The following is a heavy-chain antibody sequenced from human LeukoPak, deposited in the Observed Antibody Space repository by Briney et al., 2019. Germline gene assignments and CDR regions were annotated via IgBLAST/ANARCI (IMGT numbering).Heavy chain of an antibody. Sequence: ASVKVSCKASGYTFTGYYMHWVRQAPGQGLEWMGWISAYNGNTNYAQKLQGRVTMTTDTSTSTAYMELRSLRSDDTAVYYCARDYCGGDCYSADDAFDIWGQGTMVTVSS. D-gene: IGHD2-21*02. J-gene: IGHJ3*02. CDR1: GYTFTGYY. V-gene: IGHV1-18*04. CDR2: ISAYNGNT. CDR3: ARDYCGGDCYSADDAFDI.